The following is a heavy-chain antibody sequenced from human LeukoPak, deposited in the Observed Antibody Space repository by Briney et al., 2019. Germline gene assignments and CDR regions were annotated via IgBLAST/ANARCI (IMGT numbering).Heavy chain of an antibody. CDR2: IKQDGSEK. Sequence: GGSLRLSCAASGFTLSSSWMTWVRQAPGKGLEWVANIKQDGSEKYYVDSVKGRFTIPRDNAKDSLYLQMNSLRAEDTAVYYCASLTVTTVYWGQGTLVTVSS. CDR3: ASLTVTTVY. J-gene: IGHJ4*02. CDR1: GFTLSSSW. V-gene: IGHV3-7*01. D-gene: IGHD4-17*01.